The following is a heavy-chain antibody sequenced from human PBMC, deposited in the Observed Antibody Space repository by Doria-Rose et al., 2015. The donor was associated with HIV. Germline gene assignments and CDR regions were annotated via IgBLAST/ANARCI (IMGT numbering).Heavy chain of an antibody. V-gene: IGHV4-59*01. J-gene: IGHJ4*02. CDR1: GGSISHYY. D-gene: IGHD1-26*01. CDR3: ARVLGGTYDY. Sequence: QVQLQESGPGLVKPSETLSLTCSVSGGSISHYYWSWIRQHPGKGLEYIGDIFYTGSTNYSPSLKSRVSISIDTSKNKFSLRLSSVTAADTAVYYCARVLGGTYDYWGQGTLVTVSS. CDR2: IFYTGST.